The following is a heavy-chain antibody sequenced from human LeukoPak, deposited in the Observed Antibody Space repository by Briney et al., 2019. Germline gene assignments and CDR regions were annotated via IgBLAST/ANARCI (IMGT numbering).Heavy chain of an antibody. CDR1: GFTFSRYL. J-gene: IGHJ6*03. CDR2: IKQDESDK. V-gene: IGHV3-7*01. CDR3: ARGYYYYMDV. Sequence: GGSLRLSCAASGFTFSRYLMTWVRQAPGKGLEWVANIKQDESDKYYVDSVKGRFAISRDNAKNSLYLQMNSLRVEDTAVYYCARGYYYYMDVWGKGATVTVSS.